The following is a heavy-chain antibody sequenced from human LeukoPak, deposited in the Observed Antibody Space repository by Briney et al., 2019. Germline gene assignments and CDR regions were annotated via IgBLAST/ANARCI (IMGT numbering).Heavy chain of an antibody. CDR3: ARGIVDTAMVLLDY. D-gene: IGHD5-18*01. Sequence: SETLSLTCTVSGGSISSYYWSWIRQPPGKGLEWIGYIYYSGSTNYNPSLKGRVTISVDTSKNQFSLKLSSVTAADTAVYYCARGIVDTAMVLLDYWGQGTLVTVSS. CDR1: GGSISSYY. CDR2: IYYSGST. V-gene: IGHV4-59*01. J-gene: IGHJ4*02.